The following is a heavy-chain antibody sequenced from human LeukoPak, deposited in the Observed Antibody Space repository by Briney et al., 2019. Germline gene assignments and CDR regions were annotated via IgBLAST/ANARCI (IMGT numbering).Heavy chain of an antibody. J-gene: IGHJ4*02. D-gene: IGHD6-19*01. Sequence: GGSLRLSCAASGFTVSSKYMCWVRQAPGKGLEWVSVIYSGGSAYYADSVKGRFTISRDDSKNTLYLQMNSLRAEDTAVYYCVRDVGSGSDYWGQGTLVTVSS. CDR3: VRDVGSGSDY. CDR1: GFTVSSKY. V-gene: IGHV3-53*01. CDR2: IYSGGSA.